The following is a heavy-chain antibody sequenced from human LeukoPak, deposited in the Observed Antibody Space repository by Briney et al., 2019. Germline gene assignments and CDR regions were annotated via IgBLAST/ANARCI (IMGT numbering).Heavy chain of an antibody. Sequence: GGSLRLSCAASGSTFSNYAMSWVRQAPGRGLDWVSTLSDSGSSTYYADSVKGRFTISRDNSKNTLYLQMNGLRAEDSALYYCARDMFRGVPDYYDYWGQGTLVTVSS. CDR1: GSTFSNYA. J-gene: IGHJ4*02. CDR3: ARDMFRGVPDYYDY. V-gene: IGHV3-23*01. CDR2: LSDSGSST. D-gene: IGHD3-10*01.